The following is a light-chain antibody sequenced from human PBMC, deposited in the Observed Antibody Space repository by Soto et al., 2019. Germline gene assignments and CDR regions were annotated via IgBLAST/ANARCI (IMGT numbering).Light chain of an antibody. V-gene: IGLV1-40*01. CDR2: GNS. J-gene: IGLJ2*01. CDR3: QSYDSSLRAVV. CDR1: SSNIGAGYD. Sequence: QSVLTQPPSVSGAKGQRVTISCTGSSSNIGAGYDVHWYQQLPGTAPKLLIYGNSNRPSGVPDRFSGSKSGTSASLAITGLQAEDEADYYCQSYDSSLRAVVFGGGTKLTVL.